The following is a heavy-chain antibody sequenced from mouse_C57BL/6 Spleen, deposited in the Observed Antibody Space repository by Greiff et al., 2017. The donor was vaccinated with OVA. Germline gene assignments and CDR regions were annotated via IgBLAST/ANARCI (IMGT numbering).Heavy chain of an antibody. D-gene: IGHD1-1*01. CDR3: ERAYSGSSYTYYAMDY. J-gene: IGHJ4*01. Sequence: QVQLQQSGAELVRPGTSVKVSCKASGYAFTNYLIEWVKQRPGQGLEWIGVINPGSGGTNYNEKFKGKATLTADKSSSTASMELSSLVFEDSVVYFCERAYSGSSYTYYAMDYWGEGTSVTVSS. CDR2: INPGSGGT. V-gene: IGHV1-54*01. CDR1: GYAFTNYL.